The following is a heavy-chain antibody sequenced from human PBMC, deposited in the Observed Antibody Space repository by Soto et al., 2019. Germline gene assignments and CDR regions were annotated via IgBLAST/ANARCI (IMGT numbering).Heavy chain of an antibody. D-gene: IGHD2-15*01. Sequence: GGSLRLSCAASGFTFSSYSMNWVRQAPGKGLEWVSSISSSSSYIYYADSVKGRFTISRDNAKNSLYLQMNSLRAEDTAVYYCAREGFCSGGSCYSGAFDIWGQGTMVTVSS. CDR1: GFTFSSYS. V-gene: IGHV3-21*01. J-gene: IGHJ3*02. CDR3: AREGFCSGGSCYSGAFDI. CDR2: ISSSSSYI.